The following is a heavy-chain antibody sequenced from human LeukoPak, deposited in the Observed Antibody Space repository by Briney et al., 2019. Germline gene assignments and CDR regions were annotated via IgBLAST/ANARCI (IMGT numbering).Heavy chain of an antibody. J-gene: IGHJ5*02. V-gene: IGHV4-34*01. CDR2: INHSGST. Sequence: SETLSLTCAVYGGSFSGYYWSWIRQPPGKGLEWIVEINHSGSTNYNPSLKSRVTISVDTSKNQFSLKLSSVTAADTAVYYCARDTDSSSWFRRFDPWGQGTLVTVSS. CDR1: GGSFSGYY. CDR3: ARDTDSSSWFRRFDP. D-gene: IGHD6-13*01.